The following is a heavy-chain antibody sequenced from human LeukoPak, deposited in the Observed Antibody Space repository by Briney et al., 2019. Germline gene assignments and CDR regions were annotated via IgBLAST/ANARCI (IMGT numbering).Heavy chain of an antibody. D-gene: IGHD3-22*01. Sequence: SGGTLRLSCAASGFTFSSYAMSWVRQAPGKGLEWVSAISGSGGSTYYADSVKGRFTISRDNSKNTLYLQMNSLRAEDTAVYYCARHYYESSGYYYQLEYWGQGTLVTVSS. CDR2: ISGSGGST. CDR1: GFTFSSYA. J-gene: IGHJ4*02. V-gene: IGHV3-23*01. CDR3: ARHYYESSGYYYQLEY.